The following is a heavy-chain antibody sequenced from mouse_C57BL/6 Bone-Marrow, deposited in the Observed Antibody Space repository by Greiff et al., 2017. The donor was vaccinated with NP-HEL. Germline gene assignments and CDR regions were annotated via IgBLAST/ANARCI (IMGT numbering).Heavy chain of an antibody. D-gene: IGHD1-1*01. J-gene: IGHJ4*01. Sequence: VKVEESGPGLVQPSQSLSITCTVSGFSLTSYGVHWVRQSPGKGLEWLGVIWRGGSTDYNAAFMSRLSLPKDNSKSKVFFKMNSLQADDNAIYYCAKPPYYYGKTVYAMDYWGQGTSVTGSS. V-gene: IGHV2-5*01. CDR1: GFSLTSYG. CDR2: IWRGGST. CDR3: AKPPYYYGKTVYAMDY.